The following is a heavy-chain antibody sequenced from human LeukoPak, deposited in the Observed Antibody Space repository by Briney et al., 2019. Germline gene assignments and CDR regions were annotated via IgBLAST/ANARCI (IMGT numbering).Heavy chain of an antibody. D-gene: IGHD6-19*01. CDR3: ARTDTSGWSNDWYFDL. V-gene: IGHV4-59*01. Sequence: PSETLSLTCNVSGGSISNYYWSWIRQPPGKGLEWIGYIYHSGNTNYNPSLKSRVTISVDTSKNQFSLKLNSVTAADTAVYYSARTDTSGWSNDWYFDLWGRGTLVTVSS. J-gene: IGHJ2*01. CDR2: IYHSGNT. CDR1: GGSISNYY.